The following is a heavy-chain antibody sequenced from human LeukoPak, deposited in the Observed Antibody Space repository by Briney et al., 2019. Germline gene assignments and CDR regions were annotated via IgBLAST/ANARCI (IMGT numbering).Heavy chain of an antibody. Sequence: PGGSLRLSCAASRFSFSDYAMHWVRQAPGKGLEWVAVISYDGSVKYYAESVRGRFTISRDNSKNTLYLQMNSLRAEDTAVYYCARDGYGDYDYHYGMDVWGKGTTVTVSS. D-gene: IGHD2-21*02. J-gene: IGHJ6*04. CDR3: ARDGYGDYDYHYGMDV. V-gene: IGHV3-30*04. CDR1: RFSFSDYA. CDR2: ISYDGSVK.